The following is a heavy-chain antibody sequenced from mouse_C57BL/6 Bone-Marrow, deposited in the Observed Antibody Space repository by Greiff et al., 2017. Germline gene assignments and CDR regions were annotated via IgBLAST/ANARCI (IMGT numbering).Heavy chain of an antibody. J-gene: IGHJ2*01. V-gene: IGHV5-9*01. CDR3: ARHETAQATDY. CDR1: GFTFSSYT. CDR2: ISGGGGNT. Sequence: VQLKESGGGLVKPGGSLKLSCAASGFTFSSYTMSWVRQTPEKRLEWVATISGGGGNTYYPDSVKGRFTISRDIAKNTLYLQMSSLRSEDTALYYCARHETAQATDYWGQGTTLTVSS. D-gene: IGHD3-2*02.